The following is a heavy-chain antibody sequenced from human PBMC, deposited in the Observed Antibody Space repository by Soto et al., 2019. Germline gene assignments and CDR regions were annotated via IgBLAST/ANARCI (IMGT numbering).Heavy chain of an antibody. CDR2: IWYDGSNK. J-gene: IGHJ4*02. CDR1: GFTFSSYG. D-gene: IGHD6-19*01. CDR3: ARDSGVEVAEGVDY. Sequence: QVQLVESGGGVVQPGRSLRLSCAASGFTFSSYGMHWVRQAPGKGLVWVAVIWYDGSNKYYADSVKGRFTISRDNSKNTRYLQMNSLRAEDTAVYYCARDSGVEVAEGVDYWGQGTLVTVSS. V-gene: IGHV3-33*01.